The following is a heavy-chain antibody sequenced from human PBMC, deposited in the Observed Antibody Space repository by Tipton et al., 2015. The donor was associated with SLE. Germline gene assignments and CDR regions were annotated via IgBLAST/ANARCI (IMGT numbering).Heavy chain of an antibody. V-gene: IGHV4-34*01. CDR1: GGSFSGYY. Sequence: TLSLTYAVYGGSFSGYYWSWIRQPPGKGLEWIGEINHSGSTNYNPSLKSRVTISVDTSKNQFSLKLSSVTAADTAVYYCARGRGFSGSYDYWGQGTLVTVSS. D-gene: IGHD1-26*01. J-gene: IGHJ4*02. CDR2: INHSGST. CDR3: ARGRGFSGSYDY.